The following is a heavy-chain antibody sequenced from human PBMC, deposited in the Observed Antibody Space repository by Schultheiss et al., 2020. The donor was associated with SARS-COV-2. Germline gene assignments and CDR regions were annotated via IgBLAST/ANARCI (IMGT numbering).Heavy chain of an antibody. CDR1: GFTFTSYA. CDR2: TSYDGSNK. J-gene: IGHJ1*01. CDR3: ARMYYYDSSGYYGFFQH. Sequence: GSLRLSCAASGFTFTSYAMHWVRQAPGKGLEWVAVTSYDGSNKYYADSVKGRFTISRDNSKNTLYLQMNSLRAEDTAVYYCARMYYYDSSGYYGFFQHWGQGTLVTVSS. V-gene: IGHV3-30*04. D-gene: IGHD3-22*01.